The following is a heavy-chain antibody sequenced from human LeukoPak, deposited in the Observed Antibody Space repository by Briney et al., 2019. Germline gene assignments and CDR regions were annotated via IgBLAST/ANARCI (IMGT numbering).Heavy chain of an antibody. CDR3: ARAKWELFDY. Sequence: SETLSLTCIVSGGSISSSSYYWGWIRQPPGKGLEWIGSIYYSGSTYYNPSLKSRVTISVDTSKNQFSLKLRSVTAADTAVYYCARAKWELFDYWGQGTLVTVSS. J-gene: IGHJ4*02. CDR1: GGSISSSSYY. V-gene: IGHV4-39*01. CDR2: IYYSGST. D-gene: IGHD1-26*01.